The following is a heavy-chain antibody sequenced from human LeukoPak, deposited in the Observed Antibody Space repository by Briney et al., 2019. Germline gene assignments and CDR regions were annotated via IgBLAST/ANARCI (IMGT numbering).Heavy chain of an antibody. CDR3: ARHQIVGATRSPFDY. D-gene: IGHD1-26*01. V-gene: IGHV5-51*01. CDR1: GYSFTTYW. Sequence: GESLKISCKGSGYSFTTYWIGWVRQMPGKGLEWMGIIYPGDSDTRYSPSFQGQVTISADKSISSAYLQWSSLKASDTAMYYCARHQIVGATRSPFDYWGQGTLVTVSS. CDR2: IYPGDSDT. J-gene: IGHJ4*02.